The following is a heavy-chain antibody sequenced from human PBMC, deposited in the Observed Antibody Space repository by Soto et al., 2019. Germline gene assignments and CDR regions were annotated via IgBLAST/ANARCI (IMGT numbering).Heavy chain of an antibody. Sequence: GGSLRLSCAASGFTFSSYGMHWVRQAPGKGLEWVAVISYDGSNKYYADSVKGRFTISRDNSKNTLYLQMNSLRAEDTAVYYCAPGDDYYDSSGYYEGNYYYYGMDVWGQGTTVTVSS. V-gene: IGHV3-30*03. CDR2: ISYDGSNK. J-gene: IGHJ6*02. CDR3: APGDDYYDSSGYYEGNYYYYGMDV. D-gene: IGHD3-22*01. CDR1: GFTFSSYG.